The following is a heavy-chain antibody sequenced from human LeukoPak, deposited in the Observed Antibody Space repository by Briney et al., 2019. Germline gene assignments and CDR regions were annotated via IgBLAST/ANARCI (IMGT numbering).Heavy chain of an antibody. D-gene: IGHD3-22*01. V-gene: IGHV3-21*01. CDR3: ARDGDSSGYYYYYMDV. J-gene: IGHJ6*03. Sequence: GGSLRLSCAASGFTFSSYSMNWVRQAPGKGLEWVSSISSSSSYIYYADSVKGRFTISRDNAKNSLYLQMNSLRAEDTAVYYCARDGDSSGYYYYYMDVWGKGTTVTISS. CDR1: GFTFSSYS. CDR2: ISSSSSYI.